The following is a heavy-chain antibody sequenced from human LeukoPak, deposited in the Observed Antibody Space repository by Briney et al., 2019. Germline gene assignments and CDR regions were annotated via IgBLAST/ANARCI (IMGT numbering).Heavy chain of an antibody. Sequence: SQTLSLTCAISGDSVSSNSAAWNWIRQSPSRGLEWLGRTYYRSKWYNDYAVSVKSRITTNPDTSKNQFSLQLNSVTPEDTAVYYCEREDIVVVPAAILYDYWGQGTLVTVSS. CDR3: EREDIVVVPAAILYDY. J-gene: IGHJ4*02. V-gene: IGHV6-1*01. CDR1: GDSVSSNSAA. CDR2: TYYRSKWYN. D-gene: IGHD2-2*01.